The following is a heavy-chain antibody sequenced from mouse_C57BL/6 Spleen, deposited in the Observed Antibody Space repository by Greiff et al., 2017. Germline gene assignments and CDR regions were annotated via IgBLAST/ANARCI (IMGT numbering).Heavy chain of an antibody. CDR3: ARVSSYGFAY. V-gene: IGHV3-1*01. D-gene: IGHD1-1*01. CDR2: ISYSGST. CDR1: GYSITSGYD. Sequence: EVQLQESGPGMVKPSQSLSLTCTVTGYSITSGYDWHWIRHFPGNKLEWMGYISYSGSTNYNPSLKSRISITHDSSKNHFFLKLNSVTTEDTATYYCARVSSYGFAYWGQGTLVTVSA. J-gene: IGHJ3*01.